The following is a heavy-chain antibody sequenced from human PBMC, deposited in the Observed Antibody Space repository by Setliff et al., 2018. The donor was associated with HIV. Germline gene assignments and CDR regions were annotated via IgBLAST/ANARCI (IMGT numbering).Heavy chain of an antibody. CDR1: GFTFSSYE. J-gene: IGHJ3*02. CDR3: ARVFSSGYPTSYAFDI. CDR2: ISSSGSVI. D-gene: IGHD3-22*01. Sequence: GGSLRLSCAASGFTFSSYEMNWVRQAPGKGLEWVSYISSSGSVIYYADSVKGRFTISRDNAKNSLYLQMNSLRAEDTAVYYCARVFSSGYPTSYAFDIWGQGTIVTVSS. V-gene: IGHV3-48*03.